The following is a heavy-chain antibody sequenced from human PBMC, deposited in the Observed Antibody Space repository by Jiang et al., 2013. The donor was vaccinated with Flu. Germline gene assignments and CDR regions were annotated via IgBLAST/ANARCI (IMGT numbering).Heavy chain of an antibody. CDR2: TYYRSKWYN. CDR1: GDSVSSNSAA. D-gene: IGHD6-19*01. CDR3: ARGYAFGGWYNVLYTNFDY. Sequence: SQTLSLTCAISGDSVSSNSAAWNWIRQSPSRGLEWLGRTYYRSKWYNDYAVSVKSRITINPDTSKNQFSLQLNSVTPEDTAVYYCARGYAFGGWYNVLYTNFDYWGQGTLVTVSS. J-gene: IGHJ4*02. V-gene: IGHV6-1*01.